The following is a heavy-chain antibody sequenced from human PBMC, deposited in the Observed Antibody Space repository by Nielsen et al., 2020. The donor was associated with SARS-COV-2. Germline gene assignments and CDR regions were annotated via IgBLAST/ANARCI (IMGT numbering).Heavy chain of an antibody. J-gene: IGHJ4*02. CDR1: GFIFSNYR. D-gene: IGHD3-3*01. CDR3: TTDTRRITVFGVPFDS. V-gene: IGHV3-74*01. CDR2: INSDESRT. Sequence: GGSLRLSCAASGFIFSNYRMHWVRQAPGKGLAWVAHINSDESRTAYADSVKGRFTIFRDNAENTLYLQMNSLRADDTAVYYCTTDTRRITVFGVPFDSWGQGTLVTVSS.